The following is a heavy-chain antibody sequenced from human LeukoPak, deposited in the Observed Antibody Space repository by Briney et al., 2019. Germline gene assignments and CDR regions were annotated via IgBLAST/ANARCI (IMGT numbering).Heavy chain of an antibody. CDR2: IYYSGST. CDR3: ARGGIVGATSAPNPGVSHYYYGMDV. J-gene: IGHJ6*02. Sequence: SETLSLTCTVSGGSISSYYWSWIRQPPGKGLEWIGYIYYSGSTNYNPSLKSRVTISVDTSKNQFSLKLSSVTAADTAVYYCARGGIVGATSAPNPGVSHYYYGMDVWGQGTTVTVSS. D-gene: IGHD1-26*01. V-gene: IGHV4-59*01. CDR1: GGSISSYY.